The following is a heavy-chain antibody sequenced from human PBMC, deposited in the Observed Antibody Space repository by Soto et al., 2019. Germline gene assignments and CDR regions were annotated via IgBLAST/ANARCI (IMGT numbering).Heavy chain of an antibody. Sequence: GASVKVSCKASGGTFSSYAISWVRQAPGQGLEWMGGIIPIFGTANYAQKFQGRVTITADESTSTAYMELSSLRSEDTAVYYCARDPGPHYYDSSGYTLNWGQGTLVTVSS. CDR1: GGTFSSYA. V-gene: IGHV1-69*13. CDR3: ARDPGPHYYDSSGYTLN. D-gene: IGHD3-22*01. J-gene: IGHJ4*02. CDR2: IIPIFGTA.